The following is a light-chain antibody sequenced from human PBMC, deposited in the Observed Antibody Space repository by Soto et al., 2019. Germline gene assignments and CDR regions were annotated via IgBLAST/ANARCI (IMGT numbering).Light chain of an antibody. CDR3: QQYGTSPIT. Sequence: EIVLTQSPATLSLSPGERATLSCRASQSVSSYLAWYQQKPGQAPRLLIYDASNRATGIPARFSGSGSGTDFTLTISSLEPEDFAVYSCQQYGTSPITFGQGTKVDI. J-gene: IGKJ1*01. CDR2: DAS. V-gene: IGKV3-11*01. CDR1: QSVSSY.